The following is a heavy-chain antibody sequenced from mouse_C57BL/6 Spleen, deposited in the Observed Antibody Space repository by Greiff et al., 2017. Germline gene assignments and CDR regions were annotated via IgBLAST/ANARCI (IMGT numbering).Heavy chain of an antibody. CDR1: GYTFTSYW. J-gene: IGHJ3*01. CDR3: AREGDGTWFAY. D-gene: IGHD1-1*01. CDR2: IHPNSGST. V-gene: IGHV1-64*01. Sequence: VQLQQPGAELVKPGASVKLSCKASGYTFTSYWMHWVKQRPGQGLEWIGMIHPNSGSTNYNEKFKSKATLTVDKSSSTAYMQLSSLTSEDSAVYYCAREGDGTWFAYWGQGTLVTVSA.